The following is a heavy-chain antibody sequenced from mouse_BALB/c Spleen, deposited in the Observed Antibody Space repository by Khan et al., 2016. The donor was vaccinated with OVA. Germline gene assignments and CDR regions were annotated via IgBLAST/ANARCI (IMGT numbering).Heavy chain of an antibody. CDR2: ISYSGST. CDR1: GYSITSGYG. J-gene: IGHJ2*01. Sequence: VQLKESGPGLVKPSQSLSLTCTVTGYSITSGYGWNWNRQFPGNKLEWMGYISYSGSTNYNPSLKSRISITRDTSKNQFFLQLNSVTTEDTATYYCARTASINDWGQGTTLTVSS. V-gene: IGHV3-2*02. CDR3: ARTASIND. D-gene: IGHD1-2*01.